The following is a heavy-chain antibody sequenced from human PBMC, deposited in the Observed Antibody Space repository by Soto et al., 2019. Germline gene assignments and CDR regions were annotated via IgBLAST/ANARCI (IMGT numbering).Heavy chain of an antibody. J-gene: IGHJ4*02. D-gene: IGHD6-6*01. Sequence: QVQLVESGGGVVQPGRSLRLSCAASGFTFSSYGIHWVRQAPGKGLEWVAVIWYDGSNKYYADSVKGRFTISRDNSKNTLYLQMNSLRAEDTAVYYCARVVASSSPDYWGQGTLVTVSS. CDR1: GFTFSSYG. CDR2: IWYDGSNK. V-gene: IGHV3-33*01. CDR3: ARVVASSSPDY.